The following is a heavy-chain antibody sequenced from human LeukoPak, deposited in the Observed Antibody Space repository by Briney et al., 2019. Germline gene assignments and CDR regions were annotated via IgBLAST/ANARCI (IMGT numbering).Heavy chain of an antibody. D-gene: IGHD3-22*01. J-gene: IGHJ3*02. CDR2: INPNSGGT. V-gene: IGHV1-2*02. Sequence: ASVKVSCKASGYTFTGYYMHWVRQAPGQGLEWMGWINPNSGGTNYAQKFQGRVTMTRDTSISTAYMELSRLRSDDTAVYYCARGGPDYDLPKSDAFDIWGQGTMVTVSS. CDR1: GYTFTGYY. CDR3: ARGGPDYDLPKSDAFDI.